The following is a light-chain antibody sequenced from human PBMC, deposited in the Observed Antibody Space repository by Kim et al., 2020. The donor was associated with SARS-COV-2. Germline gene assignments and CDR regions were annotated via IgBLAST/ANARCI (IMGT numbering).Light chain of an antibody. V-gene: IGKV3-20*01. J-gene: IGKJ1*01. CDR3: QQYRSSPAT. Sequence: SSNYLARSQHKPGPAPRLLIYGASSRATGTPDRCSGGGSVTDFTLTSTRLEPEDFAVYYCQQYRSSPATFGQGTKVDIK. CDR1: SSNY. CDR2: GAS.